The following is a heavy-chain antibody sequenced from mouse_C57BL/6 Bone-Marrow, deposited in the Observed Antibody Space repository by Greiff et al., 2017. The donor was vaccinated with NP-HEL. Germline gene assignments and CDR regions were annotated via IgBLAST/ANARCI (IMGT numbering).Heavy chain of an antibody. Sequence: VKLLESGAELMKPGASVKLSCKATGYTFTGYWIEWVKQRPGHGLEWIGEILPGSGSTNYNEKFKGKATFTADTSSNTAYMQLSSLTTEDSAIYYCARSLLIYYSKVYFDYWGQGTTLTVSS. V-gene: IGHV1-9*01. D-gene: IGHD2-5*01. CDR3: ARSLLIYYSKVYFDY. CDR1: GYTFTGYW. CDR2: ILPGSGST. J-gene: IGHJ2*01.